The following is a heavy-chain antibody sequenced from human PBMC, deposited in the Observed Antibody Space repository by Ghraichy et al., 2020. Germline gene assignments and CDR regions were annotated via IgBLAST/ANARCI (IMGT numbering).Heavy chain of an antibody. Sequence: ASGKVSCEASGYIFSSYGINWVRQAPGQGLEWMGWISAYNGNTNYAQKFQDRVTMTTDTSTSTAYMELRSLRSDDTAVYYCASEMGPPYYCSSSSCQPLAPWGQGTLVTVSS. CDR3: ASEMGPPYYCSSSSCQPLAP. D-gene: IGHD2-2*01. V-gene: IGHV1-18*01. CDR2: ISAYNGNT. CDR1: GYIFSSYG. J-gene: IGHJ5*02.